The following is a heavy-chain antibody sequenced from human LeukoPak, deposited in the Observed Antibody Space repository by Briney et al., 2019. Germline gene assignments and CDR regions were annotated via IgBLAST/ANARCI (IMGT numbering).Heavy chain of an antibody. J-gene: IGHJ4*02. Sequence: HGASLKISCRCAGYSFNTYWIGWLHEIPGKGLELMGIIYPGDSDTRYRPSFQGQVTMSADKSSNTAYLQRSSLKASDTAMYYCARRQGCSSTSCPPDYWGEGTPVTVSS. CDR1: GYSFNTYW. D-gene: IGHD2-2*01. CDR3: ARRQGCSSTSCPPDY. V-gene: IGHV5-51*07. CDR2: IYPGDSDT.